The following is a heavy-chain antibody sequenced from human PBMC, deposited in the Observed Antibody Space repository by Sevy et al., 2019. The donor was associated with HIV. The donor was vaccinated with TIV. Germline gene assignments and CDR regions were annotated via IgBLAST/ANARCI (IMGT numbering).Heavy chain of an antibody. Sequence: GGSLRLSCAASGFTFSGDTMNWVRQAPGKGLEWVSYISSSSNTIYYADSVKGRFTISRDNAKNSLFLQMNSLRDEDTAMYYCARDDLIGNAFDIWGQGTMVTVSS. CDR2: ISSSSNTI. CDR3: ARDDLIGNAFDI. V-gene: IGHV3-48*02. J-gene: IGHJ3*02. D-gene: IGHD1-20*01. CDR1: GFTFSGDT.